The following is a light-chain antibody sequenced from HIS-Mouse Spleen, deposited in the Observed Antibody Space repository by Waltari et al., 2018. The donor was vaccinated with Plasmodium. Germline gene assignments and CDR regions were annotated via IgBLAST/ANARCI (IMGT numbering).Light chain of an antibody. J-gene: IGLJ2*01. CDR1: NIGSKS. CDR3: QVWDSSSDHPV. CDR2: DDS. Sequence: SYVLTQPPSVSVAPGQTARITCGGNNIGSKSVHWYQEKPGQAPVLVVHDDSDRPSGIPERVAGSNSGNTATLTISRVEAGDEADYYCQVWDSSSDHPVVGGGTKLTVL. V-gene: IGLV3-21*02.